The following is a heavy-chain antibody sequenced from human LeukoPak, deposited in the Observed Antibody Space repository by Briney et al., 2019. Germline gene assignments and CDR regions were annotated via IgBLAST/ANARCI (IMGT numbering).Heavy chain of an antibody. CDR1: GFTFGSYG. D-gene: IGHD3-22*01. Sequence: QAWGSLSLSCAASGFTFGSYGMSWVRQAPGKELEWVSFIAPIAIRTSKESSVEGRFTISKDNPRNTLYRQMTSLRDETTAVYYCAIMHGYYDGSGYWVQWGQGTLVTVSS. CDR2: IAPIAIRT. V-gene: IGHV3-23*05. CDR3: AIMHGYYDGSGYWVQ. J-gene: IGHJ1*01.